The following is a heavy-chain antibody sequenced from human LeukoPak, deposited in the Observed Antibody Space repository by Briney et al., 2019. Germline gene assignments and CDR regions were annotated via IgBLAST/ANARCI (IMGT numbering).Heavy chain of an antibody. CDR3: AGDRFGMSATGTDFDF. J-gene: IGHJ4*02. CDR2: IHHSGST. V-gene: IGHV4-34*01. Sequence: SETLSLTCAVYGGSFSGYSWNWIRQPPVKGLEWIGSIHHSGSTYYNPSLKSRVTISVDTSKTQFSLTLSSVTAADTAVYYCAGDRFGMSATGTDFDFWGRGTLLTVSS. D-gene: IGHD1-14*01. CDR1: GGSFSGYS.